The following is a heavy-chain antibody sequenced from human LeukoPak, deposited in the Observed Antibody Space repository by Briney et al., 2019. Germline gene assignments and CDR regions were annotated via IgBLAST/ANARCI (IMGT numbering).Heavy chain of an antibody. CDR1: GFTFSSYW. V-gene: IGHV3-23*01. J-gene: IGHJ3*02. D-gene: IGHD3-16*02. Sequence: GGSLRLSCAASGFTFSSYWMSWVRQAPGKGLEWVSAISGSGGSTYYADSVKGRFTISRDNSKNTLYLQMNSLRAEDTAVYYCALNGREVPSGAFDIWGQGTMVTVSS. CDR3: ALNGREVPSGAFDI. CDR2: ISGSGGST.